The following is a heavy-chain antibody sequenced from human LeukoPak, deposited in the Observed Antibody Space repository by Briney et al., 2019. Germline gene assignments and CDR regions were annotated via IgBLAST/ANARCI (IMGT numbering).Heavy chain of an antibody. CDR1: GLTFSSYD. Sequence: GGSLRLSCAASGLTFSSYDMHWVRQATGKGLEWVSAIGTAGDTYYPGSVKGRFTISRENAKNSLYLQMNSLRAGDTAVYYCASSLGSDAFDIWGQGTMVTVSS. V-gene: IGHV3-13*01. J-gene: IGHJ3*02. CDR3: ASSLGSDAFDI. CDR2: IGTAGDT. D-gene: IGHD3-10*01.